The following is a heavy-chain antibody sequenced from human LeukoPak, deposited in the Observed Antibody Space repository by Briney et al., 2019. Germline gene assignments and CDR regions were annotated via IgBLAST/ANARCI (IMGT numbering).Heavy chain of an antibody. Sequence: GGSLRRSCAASGFTFSSYGMHWLRQAPGKGLEWVAVIWYGGSNKYYADSVKGRFTISRDNSKNTLYLQMNSLRAEDTAVYYCARSYDSSGYYYPYFDYWGQGTLVTVSS. CDR1: GFTFSSYG. CDR3: ARSYDSSGYYYPYFDY. CDR2: IWYGGSNK. J-gene: IGHJ4*02. D-gene: IGHD3-22*01. V-gene: IGHV3-33*01.